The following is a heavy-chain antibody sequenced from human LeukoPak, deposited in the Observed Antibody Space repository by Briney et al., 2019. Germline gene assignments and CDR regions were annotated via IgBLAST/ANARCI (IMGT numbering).Heavy chain of an antibody. CDR1: GFTFSNYR. CDR2: INSDESST. V-gene: IGHV3-74*01. Sequence: PGGSLRLSCAASGFTFSNYRMHWVRQAPGKGLVWVSRINSDESSTRYADYVKGRFTISRDNAKNTLYLQMNSLRAEDTAVYYCARGSFWDSSGYSFDYWGQGTLVTVSS. D-gene: IGHD3-22*01. CDR3: ARGSFWDSSGYSFDY. J-gene: IGHJ4*02.